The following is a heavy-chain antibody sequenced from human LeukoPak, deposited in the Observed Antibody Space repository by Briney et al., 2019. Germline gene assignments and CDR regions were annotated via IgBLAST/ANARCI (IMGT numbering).Heavy chain of an antibody. CDR3: ARDKIVGATHFDY. J-gene: IGHJ4*02. D-gene: IGHD1-26*01. V-gene: IGHV3-7*01. CDR1: GFTFSSYW. Sequence: GGSLRLSCEASGFTFSSYWMSWVRQARGKGLEWVANIKQDGSEYYYVDSVKGRFTISRDNAKNSLYLQMNSLRAEDTAVYYCARDKIVGATHFDYWGQGTLVTVSS. CDR2: IKQDGSEY.